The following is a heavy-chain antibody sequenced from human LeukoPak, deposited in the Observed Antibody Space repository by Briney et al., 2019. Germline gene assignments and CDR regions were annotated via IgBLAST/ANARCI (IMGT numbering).Heavy chain of an antibody. CDR1: GFTFSNSV. CDR2: ILSDGSEK. V-gene: IGHV3-30*02. D-gene: IGHD2-2*01. CDR3: AKGLYALPAAGEY. J-gene: IGHJ4*02. Sequence: GGSLRLSCAASGFTFSNSVMHWVRQAPGKGLEWVAYILSDGSEKHYADSVKGRFTISRDNSKNTMYLQMNSLRAEDTAVYYCAKGLYALPAAGEYWGQGTLVTVSS.